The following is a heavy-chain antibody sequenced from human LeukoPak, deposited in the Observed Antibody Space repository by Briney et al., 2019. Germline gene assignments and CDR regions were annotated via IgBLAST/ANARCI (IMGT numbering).Heavy chain of an antibody. J-gene: IGHJ6*03. Sequence: GGSLRLSCAASGFTFSSYWMSWVRQAPGKGLEWVANIKQDGSEKYYVDSVKGRFTISRDNAKNSLYLQMNSLRTEDTAVYYCARAVVPAAILDYYYYYMDVWGKGTTVTVSS. CDR2: IKQDGSEK. CDR1: GFTFSSYW. CDR3: ARAVVPAAILDYYYYYMDV. V-gene: IGHV3-7*01. D-gene: IGHD2-2*02.